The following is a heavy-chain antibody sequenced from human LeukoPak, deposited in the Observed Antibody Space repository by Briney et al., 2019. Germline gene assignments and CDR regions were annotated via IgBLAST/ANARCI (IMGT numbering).Heavy chain of an antibody. CDR1: GFTFSSYS. CDR2: ISNSSSYI. CDR3: AREAAAGTFFDY. D-gene: IGHD6-13*01. Sequence: GGSLRLSCAASGFTFSSYSMNWVRQAPGKGLEWVSSISNSSSYIYYADSVKGRFTISRDNAKNSLYLQMNSLRAEDTAVYYCAREAAAGTFFDYWGQGTLVTVSS. J-gene: IGHJ4*02. V-gene: IGHV3-21*01.